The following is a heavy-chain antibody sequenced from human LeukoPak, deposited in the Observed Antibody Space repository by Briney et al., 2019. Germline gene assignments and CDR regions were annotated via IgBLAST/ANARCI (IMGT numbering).Heavy chain of an antibody. J-gene: IGHJ4*02. Sequence: SETLSLTCTVSGGSISSSSYYWGWIRQPPGKGLEWIGSIYYSGSTYYNPSLKSRVTISVDTSKNQFSLKLSSVTAADTAVYYCARENWAPYDWGQGTLVTVSS. CDR2: IYYSGST. D-gene: IGHD3-3*01. CDR1: GGSISSSSYY. V-gene: IGHV4-39*01. CDR3: ARENWAPYD.